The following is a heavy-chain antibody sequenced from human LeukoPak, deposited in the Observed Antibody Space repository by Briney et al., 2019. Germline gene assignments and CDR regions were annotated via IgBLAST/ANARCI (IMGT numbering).Heavy chain of an antibody. J-gene: IGHJ4*02. V-gene: IGHV3-23*01. CDR1: GFTFSSYA. CDR2: ISGSGGST. Sequence: PGGSLRLSCAASGFTFSSYAMSWVRQAPGKGLEWVSAISGSGGSTYYADSVKGRFTISRDNSKNTLYLQMNSLRAEDTAVYYCAKSFLLWFGEFDYFDYWGQETLVTVSS. D-gene: IGHD3-10*01. CDR3: AKSFLLWFGEFDYFDY.